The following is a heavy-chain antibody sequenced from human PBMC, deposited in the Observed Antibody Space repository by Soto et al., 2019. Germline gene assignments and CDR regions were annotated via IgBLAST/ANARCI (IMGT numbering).Heavy chain of an antibody. CDR2: IKQDGSEK. CDR3: ARDRSRLYFDY. J-gene: IGHJ4*02. V-gene: IGHV3-7*05. D-gene: IGHD1-26*01. Sequence: ELQLVDSGGGLVQRGGSLRLSCAASGFTISSYWMSWVRQAPGKGLEWVANIKQDGSEKYYVDSVKGRFTISRDNAKNSLYLQMNSLRAEDTAVYYCARDRSRLYFDYWGQGTLVTVSS. CDR1: GFTISSYW.